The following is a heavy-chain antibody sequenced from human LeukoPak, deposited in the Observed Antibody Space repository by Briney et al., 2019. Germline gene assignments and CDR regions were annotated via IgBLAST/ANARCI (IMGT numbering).Heavy chain of an antibody. J-gene: IGHJ3*02. CDR2: IEKDGSNK. Sequence: PGGSLRLSCAASGFTFKTYGMHWVRQAPGKGLDWVAFIEKDGSNKYYADSVKGRFTVSRDNSKNRLYLQMNSLRPEETALYYCAKEAFDIWGQGTMVTVSS. CDR1: GFTFKTYG. V-gene: IGHV3-30*02. CDR3: AKEAFDI.